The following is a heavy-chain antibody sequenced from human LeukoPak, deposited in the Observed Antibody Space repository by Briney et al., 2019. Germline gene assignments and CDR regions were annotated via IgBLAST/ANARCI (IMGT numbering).Heavy chain of an antibody. V-gene: IGHV4-34*01. CDR1: GGSFSGYY. CDR3: ARAPAGALLYYYYYMDV. J-gene: IGHJ6*03. D-gene: IGHD4/OR15-4a*01. CDR2: INHSGST. Sequence: SETLSLTCAVYGGSFSGYYWSWIRQPPGKGLEWIGEINHSGSTNYNPSLKSRVTIPVDTSKNQFSLQLSSVTAADTAVYYCARAPAGALLYYYYYMDVWGKGTTVTVSS.